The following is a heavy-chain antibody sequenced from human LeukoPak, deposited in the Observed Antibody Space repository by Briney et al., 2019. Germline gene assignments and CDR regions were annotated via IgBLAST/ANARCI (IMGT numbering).Heavy chain of an antibody. CDR3: ASYRGIRRYSYAWGYYFDY. Sequence: GSSVKVSCKASGGTFSSYAISWVRQAPGQGLEWMGGIIPIFGTANYAQKFQGRVTITADESTSTAYMELSSLRSEDTAVYYCASYRGIRRYSYAWGYYFDYWGQGTLVTVSS. CDR2: IIPIFGTA. CDR1: GGTFSSYA. D-gene: IGHD5-18*01. J-gene: IGHJ4*02. V-gene: IGHV1-69*01.